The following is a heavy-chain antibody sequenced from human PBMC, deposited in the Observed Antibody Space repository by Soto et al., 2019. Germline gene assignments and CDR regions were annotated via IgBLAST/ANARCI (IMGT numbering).Heavy chain of an antibody. J-gene: IGHJ4*02. CDR1: GDSVSSTSAA. CDR3: ARERPYYDFWTGNYSDPYFDS. CDR2: TYYRSKWYD. D-gene: IGHD3-3*01. V-gene: IGHV6-1*01. Sequence: SQTLSLTCAISGDSVSSTSAAWNWIRQSPSRGLEWLGRTYYRSKWYDDYAVSVKSRITINPDTSKNQFSLQLNSVTPEDTAVYYCARERPYYDFWTGNYSDPYFDSWGQGTLVTVSS.